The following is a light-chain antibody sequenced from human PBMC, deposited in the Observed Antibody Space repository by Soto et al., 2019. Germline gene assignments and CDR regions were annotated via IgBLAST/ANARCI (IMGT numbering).Light chain of an antibody. J-gene: IGLJ1*01. V-gene: IGLV1-40*01. CDR2: GNS. Sequence: QSVLTQPPSLSGAPGQRVTISCTGSSSNIGAGYAVHWYQQLPGTAPKLLISGNSNRPSGVPDRFSGSKSGTSASLAITGLQAEDEADYYCQSYDDSLSVYVFGTGTKLT. CDR1: SSNIGAGYA. CDR3: QSYDDSLSVYV.